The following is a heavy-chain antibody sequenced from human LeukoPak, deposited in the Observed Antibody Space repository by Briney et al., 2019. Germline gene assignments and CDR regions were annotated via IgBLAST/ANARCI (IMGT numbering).Heavy chain of an antibody. CDR3: AKGHIDGEGYYYFDS. V-gene: IGHV3-23*01. CDR1: GFIFSNYA. D-gene: IGHD3-22*01. Sequence: QTGGSLRLSCAASGFIFSNYAMIWVRQAPGKGLEWVSAIRGNARTTYYADSVKGRFNIFRDNSKNMLYLQMNSLRVEDTAVYFCAKGHIDGEGYYYFDSWGQGTLVTVSS. CDR2: IRGNARTT. J-gene: IGHJ4*02.